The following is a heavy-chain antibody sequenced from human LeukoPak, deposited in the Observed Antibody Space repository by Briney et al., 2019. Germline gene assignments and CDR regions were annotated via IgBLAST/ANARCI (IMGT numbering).Heavy chain of an antibody. J-gene: IGHJ6*04. CDR3: ARALGVVVPAALYGMDV. CDR2: ISSSSSHI. D-gene: IGHD2-2*01. Sequence: GGSLRLSCAASGFPFSSYSMNWVRQAPGKGLEWVSSISSSSSHIYYADSVKGRFTISRDNAKNSLYLQMNSLRAEDTAVYYCARALGVVVPAALYGMDVWGKGTTVTVSS. V-gene: IGHV3-21*01. CDR1: GFPFSSYS.